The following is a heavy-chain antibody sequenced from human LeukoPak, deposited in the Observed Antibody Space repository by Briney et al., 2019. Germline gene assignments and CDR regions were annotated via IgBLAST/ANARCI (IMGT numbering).Heavy chain of an antibody. V-gene: IGHV4-39*01. CDR2: IYYSGNT. CDR1: GGSISSSSYY. CDR3: ARHRIPAALASAFDY. J-gene: IGHJ4*02. D-gene: IGHD2-2*01. Sequence: PSETLSLACTVSGGSISSSSYYWDWIRQAPGKGLEWIGAIYYSGNTNYNPSLKSRVTISVDTSKNQFSLKLSSVTAADTAVYYCARHRIPAALASAFDYWGQGTLVTVSS.